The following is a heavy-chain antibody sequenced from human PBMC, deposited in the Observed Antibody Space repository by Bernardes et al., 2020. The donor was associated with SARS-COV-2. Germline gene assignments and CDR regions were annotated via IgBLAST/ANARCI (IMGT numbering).Heavy chain of an antibody. V-gene: IGHV3-23*01. D-gene: IGHD6-13*01. J-gene: IGHJ4*02. Sequence: AGSLHLSCVASGFTIGSSAMSWVRQAPGKGLEWVSTFSGGGSYTYYADSVKGRFTVSRDSSQNTLYLHLDNLRVEDTAVYYCAKDRLYSSPHNPIDYWGQGTLVTVSS. CDR2: FSGGGSYT. CDR1: GFTIGSSA. CDR3: AKDRLYSSPHNPIDY.